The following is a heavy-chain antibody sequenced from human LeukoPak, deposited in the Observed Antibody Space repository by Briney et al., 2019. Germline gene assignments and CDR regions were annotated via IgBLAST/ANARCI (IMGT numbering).Heavy chain of an antibody. CDR1: GYTFTSYY. CDR3: ARGDVLLWFGELLQTSFDY. CDR2: INPSGGST. V-gene: IGHV1-46*01. Sequence: SVKVSCKASGYTFTSYYMHWVRQAPGQGLEWMGIINPSGGSTSYAQKFQGRVTMTRDTSTSTVYMELSSLRSEDTAVYYCARGDVLLWFGELLQTSFDYWGQGTLVTVSS. J-gene: IGHJ4*02. D-gene: IGHD3-10*01.